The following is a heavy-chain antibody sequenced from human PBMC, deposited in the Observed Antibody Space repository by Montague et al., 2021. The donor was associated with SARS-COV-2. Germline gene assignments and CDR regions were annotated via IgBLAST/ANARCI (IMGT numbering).Heavy chain of an antibody. CDR1: GFPFNTYT. CDR3: AKNGGSGSLVYWYFDL. V-gene: IGHV3-23*01. Sequence: SLRLSCAASGFPFNTYTMTWVRQAPGKGLEWVSSIFGSGAGTYYADSVRGRFTISRDNSKSTLYLQLHGLRAEDTAVYYCAKNGGSGSLVYWYFDLWGRGTRVAVSA. CDR2: IFGSGAGT. J-gene: IGHJ2*01. D-gene: IGHD2-8*01.